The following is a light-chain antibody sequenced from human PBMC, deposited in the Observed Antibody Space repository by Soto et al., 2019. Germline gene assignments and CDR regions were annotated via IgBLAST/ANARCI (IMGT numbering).Light chain of an antibody. V-gene: IGLV2-23*01. CDR1: SSDIGTYNL. CDR2: KGS. J-gene: IGLJ1*01. CDR3: CSYVGSGSSV. Sequence: QSALTQPAAVSGSPGQSITISCTGTSSDIGTYNLVSWYQQHPGKAPKLMIYKGSERPSGVSNRFSGSKSGNTASLPITGLQTEYDADDYCCSYVGSGSSVFGTGTKLTV.